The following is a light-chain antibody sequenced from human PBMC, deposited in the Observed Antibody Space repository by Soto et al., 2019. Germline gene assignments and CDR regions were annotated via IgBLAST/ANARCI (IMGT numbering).Light chain of an antibody. CDR3: SSFASSNTWV. CDR2: EVT. CDR1: SSDVGAYNY. Sequence: QSALTQPPSASGSHGQSVTISCTGTSSDVGAYNYVSWYQQHAGKAPKRVIYEVTKRPSGVPDRFSGSKSANTASLTVSGLQAEDEADYYCSSFASSNTWVFGGGTKLTVL. J-gene: IGLJ3*02. V-gene: IGLV2-8*01.